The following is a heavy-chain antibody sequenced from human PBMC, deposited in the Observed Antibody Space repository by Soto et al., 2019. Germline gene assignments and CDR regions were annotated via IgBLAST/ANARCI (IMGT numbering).Heavy chain of an antibody. J-gene: IGHJ6*02. CDR3: ARDSIVVVPVAIPHYYGMDV. CDR2: ISAYNGNT. V-gene: IGHV1-18*04. Sequence: GASVKVSCKASGYTFTSYGISWVRQAPGQGLEWMGWISAYNGNTNYAQKLQGRVTMTTDTSTSTAYMELRSLRSDDTAVYYCARDSIVVVPVAIPHYYGMDVWGQGTTVTVSS. D-gene: IGHD2-2*01. CDR1: GYTFTSYG.